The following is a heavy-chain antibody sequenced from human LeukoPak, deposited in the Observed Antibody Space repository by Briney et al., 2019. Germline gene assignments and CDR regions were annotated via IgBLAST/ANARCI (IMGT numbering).Heavy chain of an antibody. D-gene: IGHD3-22*01. CDR3: ARDAYYYDSSGHYLLDY. J-gene: IGHJ4*02. V-gene: IGHV3-11*04. Sequence: GGSLRLSCAASGFTFSDYYMSWIRQAPGKGLEWVSYISSSGSTIYYADSVKGRFTISRDNAKNSLYLQMSSLRAEDTAVYYCARDAYYYDSSGHYLLDYWGQGTLVTVSS. CDR2: ISSSGSTI. CDR1: GFTFSDYY.